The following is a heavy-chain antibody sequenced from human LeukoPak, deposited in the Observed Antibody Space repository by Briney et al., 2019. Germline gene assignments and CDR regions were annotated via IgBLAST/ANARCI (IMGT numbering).Heavy chain of an antibody. CDR2: IGSDGSST. Sequence: GGSLRLSCVASGFTFSSYWMHWVRQAPGKGLVWDSRIGSDGSSTSYADSVKGRFTISRDNAKNTLYLQMNSLRAEDTAVYYCARSDYFDYWGQGTLVTVSS. V-gene: IGHV3-74*01. J-gene: IGHJ4*02. CDR3: ARSDYFDY. CDR1: GFTFSSYW.